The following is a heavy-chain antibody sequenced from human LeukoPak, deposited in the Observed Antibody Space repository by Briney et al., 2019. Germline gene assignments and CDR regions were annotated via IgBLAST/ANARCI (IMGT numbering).Heavy chain of an antibody. V-gene: IGHV4-30-2*01. J-gene: IGHJ4*02. CDR1: GGSISSGGYS. D-gene: IGHD3-22*01. CDR2: IYHSGST. Sequence: SQTLSLTCAVSGGSISSGGYSWSWIRQPPGKGLEWIGYIYHSGSTYYNPSLKSRVTISVGRSKNQFSLKLSSVTAADTAVYYCARHIDSSGYYYDYWGQGTLVTVSS. CDR3: ARHIDSSGYYYDY.